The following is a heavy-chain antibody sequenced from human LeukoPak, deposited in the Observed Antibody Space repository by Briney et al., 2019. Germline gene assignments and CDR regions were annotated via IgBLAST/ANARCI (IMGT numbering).Heavy chain of an antibody. CDR3: ARERLYSSSYYFDY. V-gene: IGHV3-23*01. CDR1: GFTFNSYA. D-gene: IGHD6-6*01. J-gene: IGHJ4*02. CDR2: ISGSGGDT. Sequence: PGGSLRLSCAASGFTFNSYAMIWVRQAPGKGLEWVSGISGSGGDTHYAESVKGRFTISRDNSKNTLYLQMNSLRVEDTAVYYCARERLYSSSYYFDYWGQGTLVTVSS.